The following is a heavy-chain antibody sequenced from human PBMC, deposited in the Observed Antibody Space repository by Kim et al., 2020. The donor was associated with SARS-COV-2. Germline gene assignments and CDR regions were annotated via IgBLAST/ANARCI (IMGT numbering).Heavy chain of an antibody. CDR1: GFTFSGSA. J-gene: IGHJ6*02. CDR2: IRSKANSYAT. Sequence: GGSLRLSCAASGFTFSGSAMHWVRQASGKGLEWVGRIRSKANSYATAYAASVKGRFTISRDDSKNTAYLQMNSLKTEDTAVYYCTSPVTMVREHPGYYYYGMDVWGQGTTVTVSS. D-gene: IGHD3-10*01. V-gene: IGHV3-73*01. CDR3: TSPVTMVREHPGYYYYGMDV.